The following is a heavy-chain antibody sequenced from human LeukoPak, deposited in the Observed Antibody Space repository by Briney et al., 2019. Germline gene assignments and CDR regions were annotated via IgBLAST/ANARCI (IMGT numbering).Heavy chain of an antibody. V-gene: IGHV4-39*01. J-gene: IGHJ4*02. CDR1: GGSISSSSYY. D-gene: IGHD1-26*01. CDR3: ARGYPSGSYYPFDY. CDR2: IYYSGST. Sequence: SETLSLTCTVSGGSISSSSYYWGWIRQPPGKGLEWIGSIYYSGSTYYNPSLKSRVTISVDTSKNQFSLKLSSVTAADTAVYYCARGYPSGSYYPFDYWGQGTLVTVSS.